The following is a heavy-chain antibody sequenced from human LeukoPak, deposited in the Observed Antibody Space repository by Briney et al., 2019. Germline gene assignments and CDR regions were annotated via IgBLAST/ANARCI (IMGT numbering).Heavy chain of an antibody. CDR1: GGSISSSSAY. V-gene: IGHV4-39*01. D-gene: IGHD5-18*01. CDR2: IYYSKNT. CDR3: ESPRGFSYGYFDY. J-gene: IGHJ4*02. Sequence: SETLSLTCTVSGGSISSSSAYWGRIRQPPGKGLEWIGSIYYSKNTYYNPSLKSRVTISADTSKNQSSLTLGSVSATDTAVYYCESPRGFSYGYFDYWGQGTLVTVSS.